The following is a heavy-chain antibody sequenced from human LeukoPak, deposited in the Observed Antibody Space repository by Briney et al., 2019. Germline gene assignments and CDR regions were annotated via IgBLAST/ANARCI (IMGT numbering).Heavy chain of an antibody. V-gene: IGHV4-31*03. Sequence: SETLSLTCTVSGGSISSGGYYWSWIRQHPGKGLEWIGYIYYSGSTYYNPFLKSRVTISVDTSKNQFSLKLSSVTAADTAVYYCARRWELDWFDPWGQGTLVTVSS. CDR3: ARRWELDWFDP. J-gene: IGHJ5*02. CDR1: GGSISSGGYY. D-gene: IGHD1-26*01. CDR2: IYYSGST.